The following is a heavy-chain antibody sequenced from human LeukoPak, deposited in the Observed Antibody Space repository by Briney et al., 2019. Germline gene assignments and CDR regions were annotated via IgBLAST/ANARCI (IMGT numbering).Heavy chain of an antibody. CDR2: ISWNSGSI. D-gene: IGHD2-15*01. CDR3: AKDQGENLLLIDY. V-gene: IGHV3-9*01. CDR1: GFTFEDYA. J-gene: IGHJ4*02. Sequence: GGSVRLSCGAWGFTFEDYAMHWVRQAPGKGLEGVSGISWNSGSIGYADSVKGRFTISRDNAKNSLYLQMNSLRAEDTALYYCAKDQGENLLLIDYWGQGTLVTVSS.